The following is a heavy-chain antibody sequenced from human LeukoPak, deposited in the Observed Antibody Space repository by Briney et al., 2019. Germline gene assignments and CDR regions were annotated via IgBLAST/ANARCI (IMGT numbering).Heavy chain of an antibody. CDR3: ARQAGTMVRHFDY. CDR1: GGSISSSSYY. D-gene: IGHD3-10*01. J-gene: IGHJ4*02. Sequence: SETLSLTCTVSGGSISSSSYYWGWLRQPPGKGLEWLGSIYYSGSTYYNPSLKSRVTISVDTSKNQFSLKLSSVTAADTAVYYCARQAGTMVRHFDYWGQGTLVTVSS. V-gene: IGHV4-39*01. CDR2: IYYSGST.